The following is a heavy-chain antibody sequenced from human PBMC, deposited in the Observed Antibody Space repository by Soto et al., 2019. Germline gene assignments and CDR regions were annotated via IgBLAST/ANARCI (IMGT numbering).Heavy chain of an antibody. CDR2: ISGYDAST. CDR1: GYTFTSYG. D-gene: IGHD1-26*01. J-gene: IGHJ4*02. V-gene: IGHV1-18*04. Sequence: ASVKVSCKASGYTFTSYGLSWVRQAPGQGLEWMGWISGYDASTNYAQNLQDRVTMTTDTSTSTAYMELRSLTSDDTAVYYCARPFSGSNYERALDYWGQGTLVTVSS. CDR3: ARPFSGSNYERALDY.